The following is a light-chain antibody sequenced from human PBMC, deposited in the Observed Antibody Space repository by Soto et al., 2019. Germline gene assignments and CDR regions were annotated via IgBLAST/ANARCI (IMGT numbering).Light chain of an antibody. Sequence: EIVLTQSPGTLSLSPGERATLSCRASQSVSILLAWYQQKPGQAPRVLICRASIRATGISDRFSGSGSGTDFTLTISRLEPEDFAVYYCQHYGASPWTFGQGTKVDIK. V-gene: IGKV3-20*01. CDR1: QSVSIL. J-gene: IGKJ1*01. CDR2: RAS. CDR3: QHYGASPWT.